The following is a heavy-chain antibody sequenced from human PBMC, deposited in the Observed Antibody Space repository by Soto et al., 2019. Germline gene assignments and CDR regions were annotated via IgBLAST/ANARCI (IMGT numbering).Heavy chain of an antibody. Sequence: PGGSLRLSCAASGFTFSSYWMSWVRQAPGKGLEWVANIKQDGSEKYYVDSVKGRFTISRDNAKNSLYLQMNSLRAEDTAVYYCARDSVVTAIYGMDVWGHGTTVTVSS. CDR1: GFTFSSYW. J-gene: IGHJ6*02. CDR3: ARDSVVTAIYGMDV. V-gene: IGHV3-7*01. D-gene: IGHD2-21*02. CDR2: IKQDGSEK.